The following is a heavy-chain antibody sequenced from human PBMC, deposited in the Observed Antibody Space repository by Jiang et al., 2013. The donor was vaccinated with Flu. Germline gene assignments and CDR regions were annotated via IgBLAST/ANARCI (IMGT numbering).Heavy chain of an antibody. Sequence: GRTYYRSKWHNDYAVSVKSRITINPDTSKNQFSLQLNSVTPEDTAVYYCARDSTSLDYWGQGTLVTVSS. CDR3: ARDSTSLDY. V-gene: IGHV6-1*01. D-gene: IGHD3-3*02. CDR2: TYYRSKWHN. J-gene: IGHJ4*02.